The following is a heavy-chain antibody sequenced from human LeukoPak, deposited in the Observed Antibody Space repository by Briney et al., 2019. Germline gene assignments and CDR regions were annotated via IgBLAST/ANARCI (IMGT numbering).Heavy chain of an antibody. J-gene: IGHJ4*02. D-gene: IGHD4-23*01. Sequence: GGSLRLSCAASGLTFSDYYMSWIRQAPGKGLEWVSYISSSGSTIYYADSVKGRFTISRDNAKNSLYLQMNSLRAEDTAVYYCARETTAVTSTSDYWGQGTLVTVSS. CDR3: ARETTAVTSTSDY. CDR2: ISSSGSTI. CDR1: GLTFSDYY. V-gene: IGHV3-11*01.